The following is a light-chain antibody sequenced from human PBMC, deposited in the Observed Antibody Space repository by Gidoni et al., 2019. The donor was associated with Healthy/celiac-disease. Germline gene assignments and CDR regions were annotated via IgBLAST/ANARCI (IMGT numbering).Light chain of an antibody. CDR2: AAS. CDR3: QQSYSTPRT. J-gene: IGKJ1*01. V-gene: IGKV1-39*01. CDR1: QSISSY. Sequence: DIQMTQSPSSLSASVGDRVTITCRESQSISSYLNWYQQKPGKAPKLLIYAASSLQSGVPSRFSGSGSGTDFTLPISSRQPEDFATYYCQQSYSTPRTFGQGTKVEIK.